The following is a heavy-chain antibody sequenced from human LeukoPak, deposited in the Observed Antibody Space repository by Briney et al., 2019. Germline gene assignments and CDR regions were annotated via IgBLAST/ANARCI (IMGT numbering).Heavy chain of an antibody. CDR1: GFTFSSYA. J-gene: IGHJ6*04. CDR3: ARVHSSSRELEVDV. V-gene: IGHV3-30-3*01. CDR2: ISYDGSNK. Sequence: GGSLRLSCAASGFTFSSYAMHWVRQAPGKGLEWVAVISYDGSNKYYADSVKGRFTISRDNPKNTLYLQMNSLRAEDTAVYYCARVHSSSRELEVDVWGKGTTVTVSS. D-gene: IGHD6-6*01.